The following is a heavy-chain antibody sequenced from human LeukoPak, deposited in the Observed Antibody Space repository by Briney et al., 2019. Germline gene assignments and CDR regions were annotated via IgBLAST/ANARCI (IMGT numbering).Heavy chain of an antibody. CDR3: AKDGDQVTVTKFDY. Sequence: GGSLILSCAASGFTVSSNYMSWVRQAPGKGLEWVSVIYSGGSTYYADSVKGRFTISRDNSKNTLYLEMNSLRAEDTAVYYCAKDGDQVTVTKFDYWGQGTLVTVSS. CDR1: GFTVSSNY. D-gene: IGHD4-17*01. J-gene: IGHJ4*02. CDR2: IYSGGST. V-gene: IGHV3-66*01.